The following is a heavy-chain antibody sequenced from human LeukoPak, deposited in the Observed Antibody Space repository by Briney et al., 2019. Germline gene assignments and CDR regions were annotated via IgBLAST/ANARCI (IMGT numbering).Heavy chain of an antibody. CDR2: IYYSGST. CDR3: ARGYGGGDYVVVPYY. Sequence: SETLSLTCTVSGGSISSYYWSWIRQPPGKGLEWIGYIYYSGSTNYNPSLKSRVTISVDTSKNQFSLKLSSVTAADTAVYYCARGYGGGDYVVVPYYWGQGTLVTVSS. V-gene: IGHV4-59*08. CDR1: GGSISSYY. J-gene: IGHJ4*02. D-gene: IGHD2-21*02.